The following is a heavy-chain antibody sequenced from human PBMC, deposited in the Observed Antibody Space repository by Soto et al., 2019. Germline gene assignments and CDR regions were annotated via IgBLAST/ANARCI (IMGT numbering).Heavy chain of an antibody. Sequence: SLTCNLSYDSIRSSGYYRSWIRQHPGQSLEWIGYIYYSGSAYYNPSLKSRITISVDTSKNQFSLQLSSVTAEDTAVYYCAKDFVSSSQMVYAIVWDIYWGQGTLVTVSS. CDR3: AKDFVSSSQMVYAIVWDIY. CDR1: YDSIRSSGYY. CDR2: IYYSGSA. J-gene: IGHJ4*02. D-gene: IGHD2-8*01. V-gene: IGHV4-31*03.